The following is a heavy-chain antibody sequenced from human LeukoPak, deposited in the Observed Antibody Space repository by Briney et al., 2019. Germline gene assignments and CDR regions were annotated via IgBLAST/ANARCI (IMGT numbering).Heavy chain of an antibody. CDR2: ISYDGSYT. J-gene: IGHJ4*02. CDR3: AGDHSAMPSY. Sequence: GGPLSLLCTPSGYPFSSYNFHGLREAPGRGVEGLTVISYDGSYTSYGASERRLITVSRHNYQNTLYPQKNLRSAEDTALYYCAGDHSAMPSYWGQGTLVTVSS. D-gene: IGHD2-2*01. V-gene: IGHV3-30*03. CDR1: GYPFSSYN.